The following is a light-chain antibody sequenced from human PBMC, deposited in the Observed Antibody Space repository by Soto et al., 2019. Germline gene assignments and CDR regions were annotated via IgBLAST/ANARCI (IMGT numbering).Light chain of an antibody. CDR2: GAS. J-gene: IGKJ1*01. Sequence: EIVLPQSPGTLSFSPGERSTLSCRASQSVSSSYLAWYQQKPGQAPRLLIYGASNRATGIPDRFSGSGSGTDFTLTISRLEPEDFAVYYCQQYGSSGTFGQGTKV. V-gene: IGKV3-20*01. CDR1: QSVSSSY. CDR3: QQYGSSGT.